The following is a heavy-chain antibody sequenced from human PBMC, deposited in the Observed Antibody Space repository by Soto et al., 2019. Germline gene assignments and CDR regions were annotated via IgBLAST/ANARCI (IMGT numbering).Heavy chain of an antibody. CDR3: AVVIVAAWFDP. V-gene: IGHV4-39*01. J-gene: IGHJ5*02. CDR1: GGSISSSSYY. CDR2: IYYSGST. Sequence: SETLSLTCTVSGGSISSSSYYWGWIRQPPGKGLEWIGSIYYSGSTYYNPSLKSRVTISVDTSKNQFSLKLSPVTAADTAVYYCAVVIVAAWFDPWGQGTLVTVSS. D-gene: IGHD2-15*01.